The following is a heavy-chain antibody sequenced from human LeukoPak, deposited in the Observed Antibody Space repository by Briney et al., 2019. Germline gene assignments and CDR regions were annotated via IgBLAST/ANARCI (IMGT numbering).Heavy chain of an antibody. CDR1: GGSISSYY. J-gene: IGHJ3*02. CDR3: AREQWLVVRYDAFDI. D-gene: IGHD6-19*01. Sequence: SETLSLTCTVSGGSISSYYWSWIQQPPGKGLEWIGYIYYSGSTNYNPSLKSRVTISVDTSKNQFSLQLNSVTPEDTAVYYCAREQWLVVRYDAFDIWGQGTMVTVSS. V-gene: IGHV4-59*12. CDR2: IYYSGST.